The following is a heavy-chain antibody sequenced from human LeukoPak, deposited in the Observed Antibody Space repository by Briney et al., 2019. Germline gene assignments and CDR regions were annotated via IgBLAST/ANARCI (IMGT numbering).Heavy chain of an antibody. V-gene: IGHV4-34*01. CDR2: INHSGST. CDR1: GVSFSGYY. D-gene: IGHD3-22*01. J-gene: IGHJ4*02. CDR3: ARGPYYYDSSGHGYYFDY. Sequence: SETLSLTCAVYGVSFSGYYWSWIRQPPGKGLEWIGEINHSGSTNYNPSLKSRVTISVDTPKNQFSLKLSSVTAADTAVYYCARGPYYYDSSGHGYYFDYWGQGTLVTVSS.